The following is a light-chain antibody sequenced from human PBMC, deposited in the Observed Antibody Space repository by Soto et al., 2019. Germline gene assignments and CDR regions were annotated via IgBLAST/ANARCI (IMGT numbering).Light chain of an antibody. V-gene: IGKV3-20*01. Sequence: IVLTQSPGTLSLSPGERATLSCRASQNVSQNYLACYQQKPGQAPRLLIYGATSGATGIPDRLSGSGSGTDFTLTISRLEPEDFAVYYCQQYGTSPTFGEGTRLEIK. J-gene: IGKJ5*01. CDR3: QQYGTSPT. CDR2: GAT. CDR1: QNVSQNY.